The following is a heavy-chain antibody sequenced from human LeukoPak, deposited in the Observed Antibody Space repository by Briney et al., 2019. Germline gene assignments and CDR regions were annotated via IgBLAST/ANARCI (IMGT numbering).Heavy chain of an antibody. CDR2: IYYSGST. Sequence: SETLSLTCTVSGGSISSSSYYWGWIRQPPGKGLEWIGSIYYSGSTYYNPSLKSRVTISVDTSKNQFSLKLSSVTAADTAVYYCARAGNYYDSSGYGAFDIWGQGTMVTVSS. CDR3: ARAGNYYDSSGYGAFDI. J-gene: IGHJ3*02. V-gene: IGHV4-39*07. D-gene: IGHD3-22*01. CDR1: GGSISSSSYY.